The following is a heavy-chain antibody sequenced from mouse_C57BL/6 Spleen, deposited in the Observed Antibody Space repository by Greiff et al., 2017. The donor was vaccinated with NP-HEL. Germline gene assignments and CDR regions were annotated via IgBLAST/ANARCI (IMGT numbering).Heavy chain of an antibody. V-gene: IGHV1-47*01. Sequence: QVQLKQSGAELVKPGASVKMSCKASGYTFTTYPIEWMKQNHGKSLEWIGNFHPYNDDTKYNEKFKGKATLTVEKSSSTVYLELSRLTSDDSAVYYCARGATMVTSHWYFDVWGTGTTVTVSS. CDR1: GYTFTTYP. CDR2: FHPYNDDT. J-gene: IGHJ1*03. CDR3: ARGATMVTSHWYFDV. D-gene: IGHD2-2*01.